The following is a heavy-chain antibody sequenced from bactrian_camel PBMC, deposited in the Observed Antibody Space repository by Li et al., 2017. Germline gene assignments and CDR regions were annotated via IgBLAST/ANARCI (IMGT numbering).Heavy chain of an antibody. V-gene: IGHV3S40*01. CDR3: ASRPDSGTGSLFDPDWYDY. D-gene: IGHD2*01. CDR2: INSGGGRS. CDR1: GPTFSSYA. J-gene: IGHJ4*01. Sequence: VQLVESGGNLVQPGGSLRPSCAASGPTFSSYAMSWVRQTPGKGLEWVSSINSGGGRSYYAEAVKGRFTISRDNNKNAIYLEMSSLKPEDTAMYYCASRPDSGTGSLFDPDWYDYRGQGTQVTVS.